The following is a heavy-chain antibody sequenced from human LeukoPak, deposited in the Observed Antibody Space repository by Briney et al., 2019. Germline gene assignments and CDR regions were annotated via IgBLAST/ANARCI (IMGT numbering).Heavy chain of an antibody. J-gene: IGHJ3*02. D-gene: IGHD6-19*01. Sequence: GGSLRLSCAASGFTFSSYSMNWVRQAPGKGLEWVSYISSSSSTTYYADSVKGRFTISRDNAKNSLYLQMNSLRAEDTAVYYCARDLWSGWYLRRHGAFDIWGQGTMVTVSS. CDR2: ISSSSSTT. CDR1: GFTFSSYS. V-gene: IGHV3-48*01. CDR3: ARDLWSGWYLRRHGAFDI.